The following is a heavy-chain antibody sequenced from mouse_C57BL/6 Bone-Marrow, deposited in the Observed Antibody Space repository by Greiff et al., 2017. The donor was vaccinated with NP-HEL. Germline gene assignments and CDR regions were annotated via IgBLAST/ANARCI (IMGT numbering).Heavy chain of an antibody. J-gene: IGHJ3*01. Sequence: VRLQQSGPELVKPGASVKISCKASGYSFTDYNMNWVKQSNGKSLEWIGVINPNYGTTSYNQKFKGKATLTVDQSSSTAYMQLNSLTSEDSAVYYCARGIFTTVVAPFAYWGQGTLVTVSA. CDR3: ARGIFTTVVAPFAY. D-gene: IGHD1-1*01. CDR1: GYSFTDYN. CDR2: INPNYGTT. V-gene: IGHV1-39*01.